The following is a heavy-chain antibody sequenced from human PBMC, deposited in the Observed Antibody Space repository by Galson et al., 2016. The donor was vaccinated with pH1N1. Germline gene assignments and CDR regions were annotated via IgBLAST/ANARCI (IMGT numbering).Heavy chain of an antibody. CDR3: TTDRYYDDRSGNYSEIAFDY. Sequence: SLRLSCAASGFTFSNAWMSWVRQAPGKGLEGVGRIKGNTDGGTTDYAAHVKGRFTISREDSKNTLYMQMNSTKTEDTAVYYCTTDRYYDDRSGNYSEIAFDYWGQGTLITVTS. D-gene: IGHD3-22*01. CDR1: GFTFSNAW. J-gene: IGHJ4*02. V-gene: IGHV3-15*01. CDR2: IKGNTDGGTT.